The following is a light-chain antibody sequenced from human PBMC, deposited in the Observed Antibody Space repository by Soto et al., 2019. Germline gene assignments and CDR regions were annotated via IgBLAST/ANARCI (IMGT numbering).Light chain of an antibody. J-gene: IGKJ2*01. V-gene: IGKV2-24*01. CDR1: QGFVHSDGNTY. CDR2: MIS. CDR3: MQATQPYT. Sequence: DIVMTQTQLSSPFTLGQPASISCRSSQGFVHSDGNTYLSWLQQRPGQPPRLLIYMISNRFSGVPDRFSGSGAGTDFTLKISRVEAEDVGVYYCMQATQPYTFGQGTKLEIK.